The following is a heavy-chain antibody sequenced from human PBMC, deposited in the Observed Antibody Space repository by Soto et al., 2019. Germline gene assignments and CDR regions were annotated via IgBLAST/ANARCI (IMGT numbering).Heavy chain of an antibody. V-gene: IGHV4-4*02. CDR2: IYHSGST. D-gene: IGHD6-13*01. Sequence: SEALSLTWAVAWGCISGSNWGSCVHQAPGKGLAGCGEIYHSGSTHDNPSLKSRVPISVDKSKSQFSLKMSSVPAADTAVYYCARVRAAAGNYYYYGMDVSGQGTTVTVSS. J-gene: IGHJ6*02. CDR3: ARVRAAAGNYYYYGMDV. CDR1: WGCISGSNW.